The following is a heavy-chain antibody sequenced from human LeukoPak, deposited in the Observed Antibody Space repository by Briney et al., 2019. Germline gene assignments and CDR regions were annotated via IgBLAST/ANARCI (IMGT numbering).Heavy chain of an antibody. CDR1: GFTFNNYG. J-gene: IGHJ1*01. Sequence: PGGSLRLSCAASGFTFNNYGMHWVRQAPGKGLEWVAFIRYNGNNQYYADSVKGRFTISRDNSKNTLYLQMNSLKGDDTAVYYCAKDPRWELRLGYFQHWGQGTLVTVSS. CDR2: IRYNGNNQ. D-gene: IGHD1-26*01. CDR3: AKDPRWELRLGYFQH. V-gene: IGHV3-30*02.